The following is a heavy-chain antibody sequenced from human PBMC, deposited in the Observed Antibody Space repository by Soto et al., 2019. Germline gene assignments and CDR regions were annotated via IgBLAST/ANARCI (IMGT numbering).Heavy chain of an antibody. V-gene: IGHV1-18*01. J-gene: IGHJ6*02. CDR1: GYTFTSYG. Sequence: ASVKVSCKASGYTFTSYGISWVRQAPGQGLEWMGWISAYNGNTNYAQKLQGRVTMTTDTSTSTAYMELRSLRSDDTAVYYCAREYDSSGYFYYYYYYGMDVWGQGTTVTVS. CDR3: AREYDSSGYFYYYYYYGMDV. CDR2: ISAYNGNT. D-gene: IGHD3-22*01.